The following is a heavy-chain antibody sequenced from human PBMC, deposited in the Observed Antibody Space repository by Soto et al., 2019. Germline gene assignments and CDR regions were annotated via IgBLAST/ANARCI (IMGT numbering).Heavy chain of an antibody. Sequence: QITLKESGPTLVKPTQTLTLTCTLSGFSLSTSGVGVGWIRQPPGKALEWLALIYWDEDKRYSPSLKSRLTITNDTSTNEVVLTMTNMDRVDTGTYYCAHKGGRGAGMDVWGQGATVTVSS. CDR3: AHKGGRGAGMDV. CDR1: GFSLSTSGVG. CDR2: IYWDEDK. V-gene: IGHV2-5*02. J-gene: IGHJ6*02. D-gene: IGHD2-15*01.